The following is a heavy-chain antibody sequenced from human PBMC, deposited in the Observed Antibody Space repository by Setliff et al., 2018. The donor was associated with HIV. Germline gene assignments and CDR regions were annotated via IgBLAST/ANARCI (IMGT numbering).Heavy chain of an antibody. J-gene: IGHJ3*02. Sequence: LSLTCAVSGGSFSSYYWSWIRQPPGKGLEWIGEINHSGSTNYNPSLKSRVTMSVDTSKNQFSLKLSSVTAADTAVYYCAALLGDSGSYGGGAFDIWGQGTMVTVSS. CDR3: AALLGDSGSYGGGAFDI. CDR1: GGSFSSYY. V-gene: IGHV4-34*01. D-gene: IGHD1-26*01. CDR2: INHSGST.